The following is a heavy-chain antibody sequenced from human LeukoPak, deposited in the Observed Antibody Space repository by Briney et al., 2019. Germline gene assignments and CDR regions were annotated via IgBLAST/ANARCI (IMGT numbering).Heavy chain of an antibody. J-gene: IGHJ4*02. CDR1: GGSIFSSNSY. CDR3: ARLPLGAFGEVLNFDY. Sequence: SETLSLTCTVSGGSIFSSNSYWGWIRQPPGKGLEWIGSMYYSGSSYYNPSLKSRVTISVDTSKNQFSLKLSSVTAADTAVYYCARLPLGAFGEVLNFDYWGQGTPVTVSS. V-gene: IGHV4-39*01. CDR2: MYYSGSS. D-gene: IGHD3-10*01.